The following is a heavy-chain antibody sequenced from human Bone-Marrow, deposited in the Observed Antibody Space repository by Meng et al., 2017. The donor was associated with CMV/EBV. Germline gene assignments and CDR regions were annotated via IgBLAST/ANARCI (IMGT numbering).Heavy chain of an antibody. CDR3: AKVQYQLEGSAFDI. Sequence: GESLKISCEASGFTFSSYAMSWVRQAPGKGLEWVSAISGSGGSTYYADSVKGRFTISRDNSKNTLYLQKNSLRAEDTAVYYCAKVQYQLEGSAFDIWGQGTMVTVSS. CDR2: ISGSGGST. J-gene: IGHJ3*02. V-gene: IGHV3-23*01. D-gene: IGHD2-2*01. CDR1: GFTFSSYA.